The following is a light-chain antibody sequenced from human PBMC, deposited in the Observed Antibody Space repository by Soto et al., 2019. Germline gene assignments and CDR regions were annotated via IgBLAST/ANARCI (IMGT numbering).Light chain of an antibody. CDR3: CSYAGSFSVI. CDR1: HSDVGSYNL. J-gene: IGLJ2*01. CDR2: EDS. V-gene: IGLV2-23*01. Sequence: QSALTQPASVSGSPGQSITISCTGTHSDVGSYNLVSWYQQHPGKAPKLIIYEDSKRPSGVSNRFSGSKSGYPASLTISGLEAEDEADYYCCSYAGSFSVIFGGGTKLTVL.